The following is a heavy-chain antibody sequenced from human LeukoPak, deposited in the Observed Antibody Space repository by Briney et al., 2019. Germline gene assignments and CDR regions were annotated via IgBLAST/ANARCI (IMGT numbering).Heavy chain of an antibody. Sequence: PSETLSLTCTVSGGSISSSSYYWGWIRQPPGKGLEWIGSIYYSGSTYYNPSLKSRVTISVDTSKNQFSLKLSSVTAADTAVYYCARHRVDGSGYFLPGVVGYWGQGTLVTVSS. D-gene: IGHD3-22*01. J-gene: IGHJ4*02. V-gene: IGHV4-39*01. CDR2: IYYSGST. CDR1: GGSISSSSYY. CDR3: ARHRVDGSGYFLPGVVGY.